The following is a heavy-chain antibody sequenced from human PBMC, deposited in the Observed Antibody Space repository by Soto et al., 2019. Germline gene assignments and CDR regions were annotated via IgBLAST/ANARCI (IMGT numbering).Heavy chain of an antibody. CDR1: GCTINGYY. J-gene: IGHJ4*02. CDR3: VRVDKILGTTFFDN. Sequence: PSETLSLTCPVSGCTINGYYWSWIRQPPGKGLEWIGYISYSGSTNYNPSLKSRVTISVDTSKNQFSLKLSSVTAADTAVYYCVRVDKILGTTFFDNWGQGILVTVS. D-gene: IGHD1-26*01. CDR2: ISYSGST. V-gene: IGHV4-59*01.